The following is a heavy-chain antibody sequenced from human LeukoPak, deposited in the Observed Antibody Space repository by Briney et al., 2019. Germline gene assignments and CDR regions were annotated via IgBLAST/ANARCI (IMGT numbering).Heavy chain of an antibody. D-gene: IGHD2-21*02. Sequence: PSETLSLTCTVSLGSITNDYYWGWIRQPPGKGLEWIGSMHQSGGTYYNPSLKSRVTISVDMSKSQFSLNLRSVTAADTAVYFCAREEGVVTAIHFDYWGQGILVTVSS. CDR3: AREEGVVTAIHFDY. J-gene: IGHJ4*02. CDR2: MHQSGGT. V-gene: IGHV4-38-2*02. CDR1: LGSITNDYY.